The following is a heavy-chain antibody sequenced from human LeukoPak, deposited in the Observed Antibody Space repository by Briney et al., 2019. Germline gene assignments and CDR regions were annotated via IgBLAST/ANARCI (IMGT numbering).Heavy chain of an antibody. J-gene: IGHJ2*01. CDR3: ARGHGGNSGYFDL. Sequence: GASVKVSCKASGYTFTGYYMHWVRQAPGQGLEWMGRINPNSGGTNYAQKFQGRVTMTRDTSISTAYMELSRLRSDDTAVYYCARGHGGNSGYFDLWGRGTLVTVSS. CDR2: INPNSGGT. V-gene: IGHV1-2*06. D-gene: IGHD4-23*01. CDR1: GYTFTGYY.